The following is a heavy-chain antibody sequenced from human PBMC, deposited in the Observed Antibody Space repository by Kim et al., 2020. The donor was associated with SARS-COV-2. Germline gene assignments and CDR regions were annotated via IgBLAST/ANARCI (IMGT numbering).Heavy chain of an antibody. Sequence: SETLSLTCTVSGGSISGNSNYWGWIRQPPGKGLEWIGTIYYSGSTYYKPSLKSRVTISVDTSKNEFSLKLRSLTAADSAVYYCARHRVAVAGTWYGFFDPWGQGILVTVSS. J-gene: IGHJ5*02. D-gene: IGHD6-19*01. CDR2: IYYSGST. CDR1: GGSISGNSNY. CDR3: ARHRVAVAGTWYGFFDP. V-gene: IGHV4-39*01.